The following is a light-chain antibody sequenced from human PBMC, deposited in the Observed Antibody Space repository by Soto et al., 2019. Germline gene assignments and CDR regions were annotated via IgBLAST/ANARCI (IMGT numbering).Light chain of an antibody. V-gene: IGKV3-20*01. J-gene: IGKJ1*01. CDR2: GAS. Sequence: IVLTQSPGTLSLSPWERATLSCRASQSVSSSYLSWYQQKPGQAPRLLIYGASSRATGIPDRFSGSGSGTDFTLTISSLQSEDFAVYYCHQYKNWPPTFGQGTKVDIK. CDR3: HQYKNWPPT. CDR1: QSVSSSY.